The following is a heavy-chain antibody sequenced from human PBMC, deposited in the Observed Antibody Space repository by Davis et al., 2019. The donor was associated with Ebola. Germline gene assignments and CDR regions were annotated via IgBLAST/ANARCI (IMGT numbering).Heavy chain of an antibody. Sequence: SPILHRRSPGLSFRTHSIHWVRQAPGNGLERIAFISSGGHDTYHADSVRGRFTISRDNAKNLLYLQLNSLRDEDKALYYCAKDAEDGSGNWFFDFRGRGALVTVSS. J-gene: IGHJ2*01. D-gene: IGHD5-24*01. CDR1: GLSFRTHS. V-gene: IGHV3-48*02. CDR3: AKDAEDGSGNWFFDF. CDR2: ISSGGHDT.